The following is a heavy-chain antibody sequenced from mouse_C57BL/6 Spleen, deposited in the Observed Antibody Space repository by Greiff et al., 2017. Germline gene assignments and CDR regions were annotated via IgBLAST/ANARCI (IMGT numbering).Heavy chain of an antibody. CDR3: ARNGNFDY. Sequence: QVQLQQSGPELVKPGASVKISCKASGYAFSSSWMNWVKQRPGKGLEWIGRIYPGDGDTNYNGKFKGKATLTADKSSSTAYMQLSSLTSEDSAVYFCARNGNFDYWGQGTTLTVSS. CDR2: IYPGDGDT. J-gene: IGHJ2*01. CDR1: GYAFSSSW. D-gene: IGHD2-1*01. V-gene: IGHV1-82*01.